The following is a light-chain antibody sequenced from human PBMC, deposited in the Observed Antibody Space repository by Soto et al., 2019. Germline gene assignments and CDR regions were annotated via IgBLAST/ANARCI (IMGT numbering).Light chain of an antibody. Sequence: EIVLIHSPGTLSLSPWAIATLSCRASQTLRRNYLAWYQQRPGQAPRVHIHGASRRAAGIPDRFSGSGSGTAFNLIITRLEPEDSAVYYCHQYDNAPQTFGQGTKVDIK. V-gene: IGKV3-20*01. CDR3: HQYDNAPQT. CDR2: GAS. J-gene: IGKJ2*01. CDR1: QTLRRNY.